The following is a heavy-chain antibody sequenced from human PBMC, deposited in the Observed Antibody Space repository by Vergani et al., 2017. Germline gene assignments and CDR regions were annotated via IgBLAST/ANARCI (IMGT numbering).Heavy chain of an antibody. Sequence: QVQLVQSGSELKKPGASVKVSCKASGYTFTSYAMNWVRQAPGQGLEWMGWINTNTGNPTYAQGFTGRFVFSLDTSVSTAYLQISSLKAEDTAVYYCARELYRIDSINNVRGGPGYWGQGTMVTVSS. V-gene: IGHV7-4-1*02. J-gene: IGHJ4*02. CDR2: INTNTGNP. CDR3: ARELYRIDSINNVRGGPGY. D-gene: IGHD3-10*01. CDR1: GYTFTSYA.